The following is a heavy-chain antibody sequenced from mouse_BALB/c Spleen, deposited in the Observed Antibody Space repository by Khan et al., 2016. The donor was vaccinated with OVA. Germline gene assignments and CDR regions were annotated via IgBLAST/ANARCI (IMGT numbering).Heavy chain of an antibody. J-gene: IGHJ2*01. CDR3: ATLYFYGSRVYFDY. V-gene: IGHV5-6*01. CDR1: GFTFSSYD. D-gene: IGHD1-1*01. CDR2: ISSGGNYT. Sequence: EVELVESGGDLVKPGGSLKLSCAASGFTFSSYDMSWVRQTPDKRLEWVATISSGGNYTYYPDSVKGRFTISRDNAKNTLYLQMSSLKSEDTAMYFCATLYFYGSRVYFDYWGQGTTLTVSA.